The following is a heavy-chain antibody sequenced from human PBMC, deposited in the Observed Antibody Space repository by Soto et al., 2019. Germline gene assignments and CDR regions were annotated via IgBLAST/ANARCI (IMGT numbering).Heavy chain of an antibody. CDR2: IHYSGTT. Sequence: PAETLSLTCTVSGTSISSYYWSWIRQPPGKGLEWIANIHYSGTTNYNPSLASRVTLSVDTSKNQFSLKMTSVTAADRAMYFCARYNSYAIDYWGRGTLVTVSS. CDR1: GTSISSYY. J-gene: IGHJ4*02. CDR3: ARYNSYAIDY. D-gene: IGHD2-8*01. V-gene: IGHV4-59*12.